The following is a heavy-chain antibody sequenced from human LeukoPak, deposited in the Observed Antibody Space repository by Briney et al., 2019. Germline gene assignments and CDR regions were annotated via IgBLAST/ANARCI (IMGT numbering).Heavy chain of an antibody. CDR3: ARVEYYGSGSPFDY. CDR2: INPNSGGT. CDR1: GYTFTGYY. J-gene: IGHJ4*02. D-gene: IGHD3-10*01. Sequence: ASVKVSCKASGYTFTGYYMHWVRQAPGQGLEWMGWINPNSGGTNYAQKFQGRVTMTRYTSISTAYMELSRLRSDDTAVYYCARVEYYGSGSPFDYWGQGTLVTVSS. V-gene: IGHV1-2*02.